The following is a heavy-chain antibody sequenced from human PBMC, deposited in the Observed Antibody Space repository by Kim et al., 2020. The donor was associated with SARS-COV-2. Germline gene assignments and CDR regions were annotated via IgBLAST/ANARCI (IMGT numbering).Heavy chain of an antibody. Sequence: SETLSLTCSVSDVSISTSSWNWIRQPPGKGLEWIGYIYNIGTTNYNPSLQSRATMSVDTSKKQFSPKLNSVTAADTAVYYCARVEGTTWFYFDFWGPGILVTVSS. CDR3: ARVEGTTWFYFDF. V-gene: IGHV4-59*13. D-gene: IGHD6-13*01. J-gene: IGHJ4*02. CDR2: IYNIGTT. CDR1: DVSISTSS.